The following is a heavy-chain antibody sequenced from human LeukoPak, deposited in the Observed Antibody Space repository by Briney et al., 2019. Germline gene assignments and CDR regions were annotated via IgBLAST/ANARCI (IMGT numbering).Heavy chain of an antibody. J-gene: IGHJ5*02. V-gene: IGHV4-59*01. CDR2: IYYSGST. Sequence: SETLSLACTVSGGSISSYYWSWIRQPPGKGLEWIGYIYYSGSTNYNPSLKSRVTISVDTSKNQFSLKLSSVTAADTAVYYCARGGYYGSGDDFRFDPWGQGTLVTVSS. D-gene: IGHD3-10*01. CDR1: GGSISSYY. CDR3: ARGGYYGSGDDFRFDP.